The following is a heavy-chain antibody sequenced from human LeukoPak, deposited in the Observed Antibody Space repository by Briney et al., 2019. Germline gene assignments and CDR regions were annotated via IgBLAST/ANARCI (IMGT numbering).Heavy chain of an antibody. CDR1: GFTFSSYA. J-gene: IGHJ4*02. V-gene: IGHV3-30-3*01. CDR2: ISYDGSNK. D-gene: IGHD5-18*01. Sequence: GGSLRLSCAASGFTFSSYAMHWVRQAPGKGLEWVAVISYDGSNKYYADSVKGRFTISRDNSKNTPYLQMNSLRAEDTAVYYCARAETADTAMVTLDYWGQGTLVTVSS. CDR3: ARAETADTAMVTLDY.